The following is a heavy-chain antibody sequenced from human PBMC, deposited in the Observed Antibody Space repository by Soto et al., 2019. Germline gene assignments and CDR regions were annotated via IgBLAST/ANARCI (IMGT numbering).Heavy chain of an antibody. CDR3: ARAPYCTGGSCSSRVPDY. J-gene: IGHJ4*02. V-gene: IGHV3-7*05. CDR1: GFTFSGYW. CDR2: IKRDGSEI. D-gene: IGHD2-15*01. Sequence: GGSLRLSCAASGFTFSGYWMSWVRQAPGKGLEWVANIKRDGSEIYYADSVKGRFTISRDNAKDSLYLQMNSLRAEDTAVYYCARAPYCTGGSCSSRVPDYWGQGTLVTVSS.